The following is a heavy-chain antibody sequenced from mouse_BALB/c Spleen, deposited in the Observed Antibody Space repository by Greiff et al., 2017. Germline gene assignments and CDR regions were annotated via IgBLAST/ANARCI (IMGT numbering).Heavy chain of an antibody. V-gene: IGHV3-8*02. CDR3: ARWGGYDDGAMDY. Sequence: VQLQQSGPSLVKPSQTLSLTCSVTGDSITSGYWNWIRKFPGNKLEYMGYISYSGSTYYNPSLKSRISITRDTSKNQYYLQLNSVTTEDTATYYCARWGGYDDGAMDYWGQGTSVTVSS. J-gene: IGHJ4*01. D-gene: IGHD2-2*01. CDR2: ISYSGST. CDR1: GDSITSGY.